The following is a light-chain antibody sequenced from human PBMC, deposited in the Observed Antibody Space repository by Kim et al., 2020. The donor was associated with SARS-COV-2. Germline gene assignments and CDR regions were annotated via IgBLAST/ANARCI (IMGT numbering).Light chain of an antibody. Sequence: SYELTQPPSVSVSPGQTAIITCSGNELGDKNVCWYQQKAGQSPVLVIYEDRKRPSGIPERVSGSNSGNTATLTISGTQAMDEADYYFQAWDSSTVVFGGG. V-gene: IGLV3-1*01. CDR3: QAWDSSTVV. CDR2: EDR. J-gene: IGLJ2*01. CDR1: ELGDKN.